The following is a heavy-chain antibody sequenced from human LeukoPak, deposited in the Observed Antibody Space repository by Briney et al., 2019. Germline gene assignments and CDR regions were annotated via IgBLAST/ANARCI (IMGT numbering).Heavy chain of an antibody. J-gene: IGHJ4*02. Sequence: PGGSLRLSCAASGFTFSSYWMSWVRQAPGKGLEWVANIKQDGSEKYYVDSVKGRFTISRDNAKNSLYLQMNSLRAEDTAVYYCARAPYSNYAYFDYWGQGTLVTVSS. CDR2: IKQDGSEK. D-gene: IGHD4-11*01. CDR1: GFTFSSYW. V-gene: IGHV3-7*01. CDR3: ARAPYSNYAYFDY.